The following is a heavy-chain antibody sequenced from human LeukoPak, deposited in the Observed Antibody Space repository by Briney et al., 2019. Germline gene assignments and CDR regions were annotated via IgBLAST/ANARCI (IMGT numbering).Heavy chain of an antibody. CDR2: ISYDGSNK. D-gene: IGHD2-2*01. CDR1: GFTFSSYA. CDR3: AKSKPAYYYYGMDV. J-gene: IGHJ6*02. V-gene: IGHV3-30-3*02. Sequence: PGGSLRLSCAASGFTFSSYAMHWVRQAPGKGLEWVAVISYDGSNKYYADSVKGRFTISRDNSKNTLYLQMNSLRAEDTAVYYCAKSKPAYYYYGMDVWGQGTTVTASS.